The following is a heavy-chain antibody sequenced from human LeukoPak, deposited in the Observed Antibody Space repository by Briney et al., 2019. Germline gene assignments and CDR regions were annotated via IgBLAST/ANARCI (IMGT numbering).Heavy chain of an antibody. D-gene: IGHD6-19*01. J-gene: IGHJ3*02. V-gene: IGHV4-4*08. CDR2: VHSSGGA. CDR1: GGSISSHY. Sequence: SETLSLTCTVSGGSISSHYWSWIRQPPGQGLEWIGYVHSSGGANYNPSLNSRVTMSVDTSKDRLSLRLSSVTAADTAVYYCARDLRVGHNSGWYAFDIWGQGTMVTISS. CDR3: ARDLRVGHNSGWYAFDI.